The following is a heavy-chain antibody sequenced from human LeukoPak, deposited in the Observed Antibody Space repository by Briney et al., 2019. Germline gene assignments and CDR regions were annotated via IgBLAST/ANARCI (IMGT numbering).Heavy chain of an antibody. CDR1: GDSISSDY. Sequence: SETLSLTCNVSGDSISSDYWSWIRQPPGKGLEWIGYINYSGRSSYNPALKGRVTISVDTSSNQVSLKLRSVTAADTAVYYCARLDCSADACYNYWGLGSLFTVSS. J-gene: IGHJ4*02. CDR2: INYSGRS. CDR3: ARLDCSADACYNY. D-gene: IGHD2-15*01. V-gene: IGHV4-59*08.